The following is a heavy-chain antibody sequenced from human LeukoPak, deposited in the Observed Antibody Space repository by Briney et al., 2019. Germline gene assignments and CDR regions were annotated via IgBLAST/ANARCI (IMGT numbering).Heavy chain of an antibody. CDR2: INPNSGGT. V-gene: IGHV1-2*02. J-gene: IGHJ5*02. D-gene: IGHD6-13*01. CDR1: AYTFIDYH. CDR3: ARDVEQLVLGNWFDP. Sequence: ASVKVSCKASAYTFIDYHIHWVRQAPGQRLEWMGWINPNSGGTNYAQKFQGRVTMTRDTSISTAYMELSRLRSDDTAVYYCARDVEQLVLGNWFDPWGQGTLVTVSS.